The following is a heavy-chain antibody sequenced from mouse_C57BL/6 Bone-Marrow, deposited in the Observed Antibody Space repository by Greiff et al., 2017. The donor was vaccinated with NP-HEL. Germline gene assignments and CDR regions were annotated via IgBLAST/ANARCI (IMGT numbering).Heavy chain of an antibody. CDR1: GFTFSSYA. CDR3: AESNYDY. D-gene: IGHD5-1*01. V-gene: IGHV5-4*03. J-gene: IGHJ2*01. Sequence: DVMLVESGGGLVKPGGSLKLSCAASGFTFSSYAMSWVRQTPEKRLEWVATISDGGSYTYYPDNVKGRFTISRDNAKNNLYLQMSHLKSEDTAMYYCAESNYDYWGQGTTLTVSS. CDR2: ISDGGSYT.